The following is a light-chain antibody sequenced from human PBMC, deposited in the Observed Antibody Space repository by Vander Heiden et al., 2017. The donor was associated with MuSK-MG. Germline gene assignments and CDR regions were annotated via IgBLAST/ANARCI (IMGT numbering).Light chain of an antibody. J-gene: IGKJ4*01. Sequence: DIQMTQSPSSLSASVGDRVTITCQASQDISNYLNWYQQKPGKAPKLLIYDASNFETGVPSRFTGSGSGTDFTFTISSLQPEDFATYYVQQDDNGRTFGGGTKVEIK. CDR3: QQDDNGRT. CDR1: QDISNY. V-gene: IGKV1-33*01. CDR2: DAS.